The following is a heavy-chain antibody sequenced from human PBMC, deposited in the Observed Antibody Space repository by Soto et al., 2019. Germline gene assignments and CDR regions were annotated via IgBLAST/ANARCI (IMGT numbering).Heavy chain of an antibody. Sequence: EVQLVDSGGGLVQPGGSLRLSCVASGFTFSDHYMDWVRQAPGKGLEWVARSRNKANSYSTEYAASVKGRFTISRDVYENSLYLQMNSLKSEDTAVYYFVRGAYGSWRMEGWGQGTAVTVSS. CDR1: GFTFSDHY. CDR2: SRNKANSYST. V-gene: IGHV3-72*01. D-gene: IGHD3-10*01. CDR3: VRGAYGSWRMEG. J-gene: IGHJ6*02.